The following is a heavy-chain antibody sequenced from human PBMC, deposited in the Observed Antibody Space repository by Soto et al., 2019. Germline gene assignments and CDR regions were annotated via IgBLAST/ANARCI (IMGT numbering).Heavy chain of an antibody. CDR3: ARDFYDILTRNWFDP. D-gene: IGHD3-9*01. V-gene: IGHV1-69*13. CDR2: IIPMFGTA. Sequence: SVEVCCKESGGTFGSSASRWVRQAHRQGLEWMGGIIPMFGTANYAQKFQGRVTITADASTSTAYMELSSLRSEDTAVYYCARDFYDILTRNWFDPWGQGTLVTVSS. CDR1: GGTFGSSA. J-gene: IGHJ5*02.